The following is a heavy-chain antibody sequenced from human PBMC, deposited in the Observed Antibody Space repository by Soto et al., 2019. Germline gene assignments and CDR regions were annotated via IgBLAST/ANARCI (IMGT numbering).Heavy chain of an antibody. CDR2: IYHSGST. V-gene: IGHV4-38-2*01. Sequence: PSETLSLTCAVSGYSISSGYYWGWIRQPPGKGLEWIGSIYHSGSTYYNPSLKSRVTISVDTSKNQFSLKLSAVTAAGTAVYYCARGHGITMIVAPFDYWGQGTLVTVPQ. D-gene: IGHD3-22*01. J-gene: IGHJ4*02. CDR3: ARGHGITMIVAPFDY. CDR1: GYSISSGYY.